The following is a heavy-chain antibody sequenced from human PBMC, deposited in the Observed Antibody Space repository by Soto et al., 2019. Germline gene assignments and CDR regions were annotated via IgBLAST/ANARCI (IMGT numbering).Heavy chain of an antibody. Sequence: QVHLVQSGVEVKTPGASVKVSCQASGYTFFTYDITWVRQAPGQGLAWMGWISTYCGDTKYAQKFQGQVTMTTDTSTTTAYLELKSLSSDDTAVYDCARTQGPTTSEKGFDPWGQGTLVTVSS. J-gene: IGHJ5*02. D-gene: IGHD5-12*01. CDR2: ISTYCGDT. CDR3: ARTQGPTTSEKGFDP. CDR1: GYTFFTYD. V-gene: IGHV1-18*01.